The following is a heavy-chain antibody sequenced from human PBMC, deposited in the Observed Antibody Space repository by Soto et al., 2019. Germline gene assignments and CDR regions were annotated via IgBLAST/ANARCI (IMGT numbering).Heavy chain of an antibody. CDR2: ISAYNGNT. CDR1: GYTFTSYG. V-gene: IGHV1-18*01. Sequence: GASVKVSCKASGYTFTSYGISWVRQAPGQGLEWMGWISAYNGNTNYAQKLQGRVTMTTDTSTSTAYMELRSLRSDDTAVYYCAIVTSQQPHSYYYYYYMDVWGKGTTVTVSS. CDR3: AIVTSQQPHSYYYYYYMDV. D-gene: IGHD6-13*01. J-gene: IGHJ6*03.